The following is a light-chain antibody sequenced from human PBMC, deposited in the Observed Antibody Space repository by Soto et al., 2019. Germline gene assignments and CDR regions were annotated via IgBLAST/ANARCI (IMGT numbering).Light chain of an antibody. CDR1: SSNIGSNT. CDR3: AAWDDSLNVPWV. J-gene: IGLJ3*02. V-gene: IGLV1-44*01. Sequence: QSVLTQPPSASGTPGQRVTISCTGSSSNIGSNTVNRYQQLPGTAPKLLIYSNHQRPSGVPDRVSASKSGTSASLAISGLQSEDEADYYCAAWDDSLNVPWVFGGGTKLTVL. CDR2: SNH.